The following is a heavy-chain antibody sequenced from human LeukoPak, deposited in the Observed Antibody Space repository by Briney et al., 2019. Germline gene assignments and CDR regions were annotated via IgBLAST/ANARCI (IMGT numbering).Heavy chain of an antibody. CDR3: ARNGVPGSIAAAAFDP. Sequence: PGGSLRLSCAASGFTFSSYSMNWVRQAPGKGLEWVSSISSSSSYIYYADSVKGRFTISRDNAKNSLYLQMNSLRAEDTAVYYCARNGVPGSIAAAAFDPWGQGTLVTVSS. V-gene: IGHV3-21*01. D-gene: IGHD6-13*01. J-gene: IGHJ5*02. CDR2: ISSSSSYI. CDR1: GFTFSSYS.